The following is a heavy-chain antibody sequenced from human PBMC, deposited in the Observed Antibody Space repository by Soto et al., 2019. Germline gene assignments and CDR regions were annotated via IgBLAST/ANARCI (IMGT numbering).Heavy chain of an antibody. CDR3: ARGHSSGWSRDYFDY. D-gene: IGHD6-19*01. CDR2: IWYDGSNK. CDR1: GFTFSSYS. J-gene: IGHJ4*02. V-gene: IGHV3-33*08. Sequence: VKLLESGGGLVQPGGSLRLSCAASGFTFSSYSMSWVRQAPGKGLEWVAVIWYDGSNKYYADSVKGRFTISRDNSKNTLYLQMNSLRAEDTAVYYCARGHSSGWSRDYFDYWGQGTLVTVSS.